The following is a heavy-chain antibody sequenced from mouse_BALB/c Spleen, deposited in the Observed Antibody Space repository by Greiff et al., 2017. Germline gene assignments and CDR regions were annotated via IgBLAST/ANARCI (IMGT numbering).Heavy chain of an antibody. J-gene: IGHJ1*01. D-gene: IGHD1-1*01. CDR2: INPSTGYT. CDR3: AREDTTGDWYFDV. V-gene: IGHV1-7*01. Sequence: QVQLQQSGAELAKPGASVKMSCKASGYTFTSYWMHWVKQRPGQGLEWIGYINPSTGYTEYNQKFKDKATLTADKSSSTAYMQLSSLTSEDSAVYYCAREDTTGDWYFDVWGAGTTVTVSS. CDR1: GYTFTSYW.